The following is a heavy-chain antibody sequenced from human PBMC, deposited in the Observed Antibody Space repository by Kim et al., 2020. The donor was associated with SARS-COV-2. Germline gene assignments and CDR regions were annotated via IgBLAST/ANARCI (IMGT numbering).Heavy chain of an antibody. D-gene: IGHD3-3*01. Sequence: SETLSLTCAVYGGSFSGYYWSWIRQPPGKGLEWIGEINHSGSTNYNPSLKSRVTISVDTSKNQFSLKLSSVTAADTAVYYCARGFWMGVGAYWGQGTLVTVSS. CDR1: GGSFSGYY. J-gene: IGHJ4*02. CDR2: INHSGST. V-gene: IGHV4-34*01. CDR3: ARGFWMGVGAY.